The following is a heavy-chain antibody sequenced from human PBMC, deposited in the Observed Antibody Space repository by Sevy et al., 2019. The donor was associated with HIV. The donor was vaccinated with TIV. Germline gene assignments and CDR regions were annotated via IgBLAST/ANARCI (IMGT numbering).Heavy chain of an antibody. J-gene: IGHJ4*02. CDR3: AGVPPYYDSNVSDF. D-gene: IGHD3-22*01. Sequence: GGSLRLSCAASGFTFSSHSMNWVRQTPGKGLEWISYISGTGNTIYYADSLKGRFTISRDNAKNSLYLQLKSLGDADTDIYSCAGVPPYYDSNVSDFWGQGSLVTVSS. V-gene: IGHV3-48*02. CDR1: GFTFSSHS. CDR2: ISGTGNTI.